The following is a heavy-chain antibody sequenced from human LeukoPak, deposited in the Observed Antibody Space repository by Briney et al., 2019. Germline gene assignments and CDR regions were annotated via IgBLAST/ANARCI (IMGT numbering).Heavy chain of an antibody. J-gene: IGHJ4*02. V-gene: IGHV3-23*01. Sequence: PGESLRLSCVVSGITLSNYGMSWVRQAPGKGLEWVSGISESGGSTNYADSVKGRFIISRDNSKNTVYLQMNSLRAEDTAVYFCAKRGIVIRGFLIGFHKEAYYFDYWGQGILVTVSS. D-gene: IGHD3-10*01. CDR1: GITLSNYG. CDR3: AKRGIVIRGFLIGFHKEAYYFDY. CDR2: ISESGGST.